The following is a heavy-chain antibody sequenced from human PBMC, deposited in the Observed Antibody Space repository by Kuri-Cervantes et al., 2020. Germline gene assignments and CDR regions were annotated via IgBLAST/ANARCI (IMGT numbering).Heavy chain of an antibody. CDR2: ISSSGSTI. Sequence: GGSLRLSCAASGFTFSSYGMHWIRQAPGKGLEWVSYISSSGSTIYYADSVKGRFTISRDNAKNSLYLQMNSLRAEDTAVYYCAREPLYDYIWGSYRYFDYWGQGTLVTVSS. J-gene: IGHJ4*02. V-gene: IGHV3-48*04. D-gene: IGHD3-16*02. CDR1: GFTFSSYG. CDR3: AREPLYDYIWGSYRYFDY.